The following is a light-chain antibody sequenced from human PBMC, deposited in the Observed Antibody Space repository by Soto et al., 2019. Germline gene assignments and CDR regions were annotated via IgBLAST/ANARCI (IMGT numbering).Light chain of an antibody. CDR2: SAS. J-gene: IGKJ4*01. CDR1: QSVRSNY. Sequence: EIVLTQSPATLSVSPGERDTLSCRASQSVRSNYLAWYQQRPGQAPRLLIYSASSRATGIPDRFSGSGSGTDFTLTISRLEPEDFAVYYCQQYGSSPPLTFGGGAKVDIK. V-gene: IGKV3-20*01. CDR3: QQYGSSPPLT.